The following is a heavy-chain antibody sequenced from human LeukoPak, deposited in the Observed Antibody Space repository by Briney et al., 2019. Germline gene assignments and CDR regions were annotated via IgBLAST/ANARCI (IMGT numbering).Heavy chain of an antibody. CDR1: GFTFSSYG. J-gene: IGHJ4*02. V-gene: IGHV3-30*18. CDR3: AKDRGYYHVLDY. D-gene: IGHD3-10*02. Sequence: GGSLRLSCAASGFTFSSYGMHWVRQAPGKGLEWVAAISYDGSNKYYVDSVKGRFTISRDNSKNTLYLQMNSLRAEDTAVYYCAKDRGYYHVLDYWGQGTLVTISS. CDR2: ISYDGSNK.